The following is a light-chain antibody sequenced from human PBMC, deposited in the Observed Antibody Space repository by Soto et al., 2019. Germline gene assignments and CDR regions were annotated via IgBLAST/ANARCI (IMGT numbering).Light chain of an antibody. CDR2: SAS. J-gene: IGKJ4*01. Sequence: IQMTQSPSSVSASVGDRVTITCRASQPISSWLAWYQQKPGQPPNLLIYSASTLRSGVPSRFSGSESGTLFTLTIANLQLEDFATYYCQQASSFPLTFGGGTKVEV. CDR1: QPISSW. V-gene: IGKV1-12*01. CDR3: QQASSFPLT.